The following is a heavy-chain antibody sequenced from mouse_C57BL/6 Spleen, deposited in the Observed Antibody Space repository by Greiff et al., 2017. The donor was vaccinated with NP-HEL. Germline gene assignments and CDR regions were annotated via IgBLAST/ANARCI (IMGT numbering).Heavy chain of an antibody. CDR1: GFTFSSYG. V-gene: IGHV5-6*01. Sequence: EVQLVESGGDLVKPGGSLKLSCAASGFTFSSYGMSWVRQTPDKRLEWVATISSGGSYTYYPDSVKGRFTISRDNAKNTLYLQMSSLKSEDTAMYYCARLPTKDWYFDVWGTGTTVTVSS. CDR2: ISSGGSYT. CDR3: ARLPTKDWYFDV. J-gene: IGHJ1*03.